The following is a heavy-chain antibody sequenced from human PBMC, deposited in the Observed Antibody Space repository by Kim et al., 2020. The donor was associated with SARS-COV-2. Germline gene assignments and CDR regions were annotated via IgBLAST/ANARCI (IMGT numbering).Heavy chain of an antibody. J-gene: IGHJ6*02. Sequence: GGSLRLSCVASGFTFSSYAMRWVRQAPGKGLEWVSGISGAGASTYYADSVKGRFTISRDNSQNTMYLQMDSLRAEDTAVYYCAKVTTSGNYDNCCGMDVWGQGTTVTVSS. D-gene: IGHD1-1*01. V-gene: IGHV3-23*01. CDR1: GFTFSSYA. CDR3: AKVTTSGNYDNCCGMDV. CDR2: ISGAGAST.